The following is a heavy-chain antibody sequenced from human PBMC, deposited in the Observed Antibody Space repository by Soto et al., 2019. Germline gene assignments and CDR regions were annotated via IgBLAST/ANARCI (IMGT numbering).Heavy chain of an antibody. D-gene: IGHD6-13*01. V-gene: IGHV3-30*18. CDR3: AKEYGSTWIDH. CDR1: GFTFSTYG. J-gene: IGHJ4*02. Sequence: QVQLVESGGGVVQPGRSLRLSCAASGFTFSTYGMHWVRQAPGKGLEWGAAMSYDGTKEYYVDSVKGRFTISRDNSRNTLFLQLNSLRDEDTAVYYCAKEYGSTWIDHWGQGTLVTVSS. CDR2: MSYDGTKE.